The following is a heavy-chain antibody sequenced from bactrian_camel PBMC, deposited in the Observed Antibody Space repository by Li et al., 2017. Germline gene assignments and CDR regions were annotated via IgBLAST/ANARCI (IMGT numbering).Heavy chain of an antibody. D-gene: IGHD7*01. CDR2: IRNDGLA. V-gene: IGHV3S55*01. Sequence: HVQLVESGGGSVEAGRSLRLSCAVSKYTYSRHCMAWFRQAPGSEREGVATIRNDGLATSANSVKGRFTISTDNAKNTLYLQMDSLKPEDTAMYYCAARRSGLSGTWNEANNYHYWGQGTQVTVS. J-gene: IGHJ4*01. CDR3: AARRSGLSGTWNEANNYHY. CDR1: KYTYSRHC.